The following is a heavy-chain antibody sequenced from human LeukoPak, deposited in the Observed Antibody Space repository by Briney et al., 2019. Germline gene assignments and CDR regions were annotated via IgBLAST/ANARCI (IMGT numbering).Heavy chain of an antibody. J-gene: IGHJ3*01. CDR2: IYSGGST. CDR1: GFTVSSNY. D-gene: IGHD1-14*01. Sequence: PGGSLRLSCAASGFTVSSNYMSWVRQAPGKGLEWVSVIYSGGSTNYADSVRGRFTISRDNAKNTLYLQMDSLRAEDSAIYYCAREFSPEDAFDLWGQGTRVTVSS. V-gene: IGHV3-66*01. CDR3: AREFSPEDAFDL.